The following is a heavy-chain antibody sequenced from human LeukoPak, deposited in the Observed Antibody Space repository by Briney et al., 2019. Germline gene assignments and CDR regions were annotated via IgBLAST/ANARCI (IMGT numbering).Heavy chain of an antibody. CDR3: ARDTIFGADYYFDY. J-gene: IGHJ4*02. CDR2: ISSSSSTI. D-gene: IGHD3-3*01. CDR1: GFTFSSYS. V-gene: IGHV3-48*02. Sequence: PGGSLRLSCAASGFTFSSYSMNCVRQAPGKGLEWVSYISSSSSTIYYADSVKGRFTISRDNAKNSLYLQMNSLRDEDTAVYYCARDTIFGADYYFDYWGQGTLVTVSS.